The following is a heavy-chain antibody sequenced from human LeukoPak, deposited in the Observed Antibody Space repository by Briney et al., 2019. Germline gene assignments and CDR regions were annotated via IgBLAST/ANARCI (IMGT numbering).Heavy chain of an antibody. V-gene: IGHV3-66*01. CDR1: GFTVSTNY. Sequence: GGSLRLSCAASGFTVSTNYMSWVRQAPGKGLEWVSIIYSGGSTYYADSVKGRFTISRDNSKNTLYLQMGSLRAEDMAVYYCARGPDYGGNSGGYYFDYWGQGTLVTVSS. J-gene: IGHJ4*02. D-gene: IGHD4-23*01. CDR3: ARGPDYGGNSGGYYFDY. CDR2: IYSGGST.